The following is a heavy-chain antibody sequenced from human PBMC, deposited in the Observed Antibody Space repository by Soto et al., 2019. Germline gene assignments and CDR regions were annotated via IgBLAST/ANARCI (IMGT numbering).Heavy chain of an antibody. CDR2: IKSKTDGGTT. V-gene: IGHV3-15*01. J-gene: IGHJ4*02. CDR1: GFTFSNAW. Sequence: GGSLRLSCAASGFTFSNAWMSWVRQAPGKGLEWVGRIKSKTDGGTTDYAAPVKGRFTISRDDSKNTLYLQMSSLKTEDTAVYYCTAGDSYYFDSGNDYWGQGTLVTVSS. CDR3: TAGDSYYFDSGNDY. D-gene: IGHD3-10*01.